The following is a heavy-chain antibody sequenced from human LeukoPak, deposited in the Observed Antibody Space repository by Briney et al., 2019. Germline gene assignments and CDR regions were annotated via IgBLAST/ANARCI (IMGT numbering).Heavy chain of an antibody. J-gene: IGHJ2*01. CDR3: ARQEDWYFDL. CDR1: GYSISSGYY. Sequence: SETLSLTCTVSGYSISSGYYWGWIRQPPGKGLEWIGSIYHSGSTYYNPSLKSRVTISVDTSKNQFSLKLSSVTAADTAVYYCARQEDWYFDLWGRGTLVTVSS. V-gene: IGHV4-38-2*02. CDR2: IYHSGST.